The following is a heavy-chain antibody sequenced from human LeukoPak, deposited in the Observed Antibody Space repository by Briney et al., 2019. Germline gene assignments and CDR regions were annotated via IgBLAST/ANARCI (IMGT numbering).Heavy chain of an antibody. J-gene: IGHJ4*02. CDR1: GFTFSSYG. CDR2: ISYDGSKK. D-gene: IGHD1-26*01. CDR3: AKDQGWDLQEYYFDY. Sequence: GGSLRLSCAASGFTFSSYGMHWVRQAPGKGVEGGAGISYDGSKKYYADSVKRRFTISRHNSKNPLYLQMNSLRAEDTALYYCAKDQGWDLQEYYFDYWGQGTLVTVSS. V-gene: IGHV3-30*18.